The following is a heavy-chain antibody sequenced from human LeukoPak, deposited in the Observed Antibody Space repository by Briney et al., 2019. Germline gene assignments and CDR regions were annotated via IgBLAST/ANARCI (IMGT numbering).Heavy chain of an antibody. J-gene: IGHJ6*03. CDR2: INPSGGST. CDR1: GYTFTSYY. V-gene: IGHV1-46*01. D-gene: IGHD3-3*01. CDR3: ARASLDDFWSGYFYYYHYYMDV. Sequence: GASVKVSCKASGYTFTSYYMHWVRQAPGQGLEWMGIINPSGGSTSYAQKFQGRVTMTRDMSTSTVYMELSSLRSEDTAVYYCARASLDDFWSGYFYYYHYYMDVWGKGTTVTVSS.